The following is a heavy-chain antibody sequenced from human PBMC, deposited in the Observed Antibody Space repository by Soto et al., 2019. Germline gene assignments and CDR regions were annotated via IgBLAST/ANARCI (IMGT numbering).Heavy chain of an antibody. J-gene: IGHJ3*01. CDR2: INTDGIST. D-gene: IGHD1-26*01. V-gene: IGHV3-74*03. CDR1: GFSFSSYW. CDR3: EKDRGVGVYGFDF. Sequence: GGSLRLSCAASGFSFSSYWMHWVRQAPGKGLVWVSRINTDGISTMCADSVEGRFTISRDNKNTLYLQMNSLRAEDTAMYYCEKDRGVGVYGFDFWGQGTMVTVSS.